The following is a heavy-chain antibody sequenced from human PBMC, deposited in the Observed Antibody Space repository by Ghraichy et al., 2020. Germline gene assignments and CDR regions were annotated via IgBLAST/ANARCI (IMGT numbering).Heavy chain of an antibody. CDR3: GRGRKEGGTDY. J-gene: IGHJ4*02. D-gene: IGHD1-26*01. V-gene: IGHV3-66*01. CDR2: IYTGDYT. Sequence: GGSLRLSCEASGFTISSNYMSWVRQAPGKGLEWVSLIYTGDYTFYADSVKGRFTISREHSKNTLFLQMDSLRAEDTAVYYCGRGRKEGGTDYWGQGTLVTVSS. CDR1: GFTISSNY.